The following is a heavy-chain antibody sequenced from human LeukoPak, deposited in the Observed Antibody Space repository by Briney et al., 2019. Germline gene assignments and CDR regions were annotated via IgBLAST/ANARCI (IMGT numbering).Heavy chain of an antibody. CDR2: ISYDGSNK. V-gene: IGHV3-30-3*01. CDR3: AGVVDYDYVWGSYRYAFPDY. D-gene: IGHD3-16*02. Sequence: GGSLRLSCAASGFTFSSYAMHWVRQAPGKGLEWVAVISYDGSNKYYADSVKGRFTISRDNSKNTLYLQMNSLRAEDTAVYYCAGVVDYDYVWGSYRYAFPDYWGQGTLVTVSS. CDR1: GFTFSSYA. J-gene: IGHJ4*02.